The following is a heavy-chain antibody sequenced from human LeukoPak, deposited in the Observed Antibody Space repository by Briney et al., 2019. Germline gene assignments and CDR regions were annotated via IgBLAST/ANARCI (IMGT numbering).Heavy chain of an antibody. J-gene: IGHJ6*04. CDR3: AKDRSPSSTSFMDV. CDR2: IRYDGSNK. Sequence: SGGSLRLSCAASGFTFSSYWMHWVRQAPGKGLEWVAFIRYDGSNKYYADSVKGRFTISRDNSKNTLYLQMNSLRAEDTAVYYCAKDRSPSSTSFMDVWGKGTTVTISS. D-gene: IGHD2-2*01. CDR1: GFTFSSYW. V-gene: IGHV3-30*02.